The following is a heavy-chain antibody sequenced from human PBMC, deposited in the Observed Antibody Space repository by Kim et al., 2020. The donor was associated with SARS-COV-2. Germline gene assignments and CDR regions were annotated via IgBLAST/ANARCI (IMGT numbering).Heavy chain of an antibody. CDR3: ARDKVLRYFAGDSFDY. CDR2: ISYDGSNK. V-gene: IGHV3-33*05. J-gene: IGHJ4*01. Sequence: GGSLRLSCAASGFTFSSYGMHWVRQAPGKGLEWVAVISYDGSNKYYADSVKGRFTISRDNSKNTLYLQMNSLRAEDTAVYYCARDKVLRYFAGDSFDYWG. D-gene: IGHD3-9*01. CDR1: GFTFSSYG.